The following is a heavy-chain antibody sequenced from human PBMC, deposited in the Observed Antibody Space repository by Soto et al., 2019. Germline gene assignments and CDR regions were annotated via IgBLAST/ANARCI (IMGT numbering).Heavy chain of an antibody. CDR2: ISAYNGNT. CDR1: GYTFTIYG. CDR3: ARDAPIVVVPAAMVRFDY. D-gene: IGHD2-2*01. Sequence: ASVKVSCKASGYTFTIYGISWVRQAPGQGLEWMGWISAYNGNTNYAQKLQGRVTMTTDTSTSTAYMELRSLRSDDTAVYYCARDAPIVVVPAAMVRFDYWGQGTLVTVSS. V-gene: IGHV1-18*01. J-gene: IGHJ4*02.